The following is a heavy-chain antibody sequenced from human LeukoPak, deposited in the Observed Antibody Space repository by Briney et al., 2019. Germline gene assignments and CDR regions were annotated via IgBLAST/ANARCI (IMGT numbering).Heavy chain of an antibody. V-gene: IGHV3-23*01. CDR2: ISGSGGST. Sequence: GGSLRLSCAASGFTFSSYSMNWVRQAPGKGLEWVSAISGSGGSTYYADSVKGRFTISRDNSKNTLYLQMNSLRAEDTAVYYCAKDRATMIVVVILDYWGQGTLVTVSS. J-gene: IGHJ4*02. CDR3: AKDRATMIVVVILDY. CDR1: GFTFSSYS. D-gene: IGHD3-22*01.